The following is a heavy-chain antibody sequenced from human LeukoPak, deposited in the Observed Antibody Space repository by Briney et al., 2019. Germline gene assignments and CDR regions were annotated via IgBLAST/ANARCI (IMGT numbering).Heavy chain of an antibody. CDR3: ARGYSNYGYTFDM. Sequence: GGSLRLSCAASGFTFSRYGMHWVRQAPGKGLEWVSSISSSSSHIYYADSVKGRFTISRDNAKNSLYLQMNSLRAEDTAVYHCARGYSNYGYTFDMWGQGTMVTVSS. D-gene: IGHD4-11*01. CDR1: GFTFSRYG. V-gene: IGHV3-21*01. J-gene: IGHJ3*02. CDR2: ISSSSSHI.